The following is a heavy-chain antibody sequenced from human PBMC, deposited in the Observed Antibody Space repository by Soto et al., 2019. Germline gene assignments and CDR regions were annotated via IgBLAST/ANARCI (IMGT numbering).Heavy chain of an antibody. CDR1: GGSFSGYY. D-gene: IGHD3-16*02. CDR2: INHSGST. V-gene: IGHV4-34*01. Sequence: QVQLQQWGAGLLKPSETLSLTCAVYGGSFSGYYWSWIRQPPGKGLEWIGEINHSGSTNYNPSLKSRVTISEDTSKXXFXXXXXXXXXXXXXXXXXXXXXXXXXXXLSRRGDHYYYMDVWGKGTTVTVSS. J-gene: IGHJ6*03. CDR3: XXXXXXXXXXLSRRGDHYYYMDV.